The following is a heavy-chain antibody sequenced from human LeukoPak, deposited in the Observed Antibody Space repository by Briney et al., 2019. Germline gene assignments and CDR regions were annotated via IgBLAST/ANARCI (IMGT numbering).Heavy chain of an antibody. CDR3: AKGEYGSGRYYFDY. Sequence: PGGSLRLSCTASGVTFDDYVMHWVRHAPGRGLEWVSGISWNSGNIDYADSVKGRFTISRDNAKNSLYLQMNSLRTEDTALHYCAKGEYGSGRYYFDYWGQGTLVTVSS. CDR2: ISWNSGNI. CDR1: GVTFDDYV. V-gene: IGHV3-9*01. D-gene: IGHD3-10*01. J-gene: IGHJ4*02.